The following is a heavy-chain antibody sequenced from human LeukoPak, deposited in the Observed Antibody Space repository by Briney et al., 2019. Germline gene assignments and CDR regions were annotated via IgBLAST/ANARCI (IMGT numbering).Heavy chain of an antibody. CDR1: GGSLSTYY. CDR3: SREQYTSGGSGWFGMDV. V-gene: IGHV4-59*12. Sequence: SETLSLTCSVSGGSLSTYYWTWTRQPPGKGLEWIGFIHQSGSTEYNPSLKSRVTMSLDTSRNQFSLRMSTVTAADTAVYYCSREQYTSGGSGWFGMDVWGQGTTVTVSS. D-gene: IGHD6-19*01. CDR2: IHQSGST. J-gene: IGHJ6*02.